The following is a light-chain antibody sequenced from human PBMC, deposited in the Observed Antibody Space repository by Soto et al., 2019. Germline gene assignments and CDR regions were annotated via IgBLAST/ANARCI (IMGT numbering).Light chain of an antibody. CDR3: GTWDSSLSAVV. V-gene: IGLV1-51*01. J-gene: IGLJ2*01. CDR1: SSNIGNNY. CDR2: DNN. Sequence: QSVLTQPPSVSAAPGQKVTISCCGSSSNIGNNYVSWYQQLPGTAPKLLIYDNNKRPSGIPDRFSGSKSGTSATLGITGLQTGDEGDYYCGTWDSSLSAVVFGGGTKLTVL.